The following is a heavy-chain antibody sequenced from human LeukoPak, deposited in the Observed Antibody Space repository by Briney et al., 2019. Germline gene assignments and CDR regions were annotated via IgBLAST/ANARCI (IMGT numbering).Heavy chain of an antibody. CDR3: VRDSPSGFFDL. CDR1: GVTFNNYW. J-gene: IGHJ2*01. V-gene: IGHV3-74*01. CDR2: INPDGTVT. D-gene: IGHD6-19*01. Sequence: GGSLRLSCAASGVTFNNYWMHWVRQAPGKGLVWVSPINPDGTVTTYADSVKGRFTISRDNAKNTLYLQMNSLRAEDTAVYYCVRDSPSGFFDLWGRGTLVTVSS.